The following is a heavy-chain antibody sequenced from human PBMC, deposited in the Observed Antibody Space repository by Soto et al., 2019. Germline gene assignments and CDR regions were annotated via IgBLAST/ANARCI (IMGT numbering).Heavy chain of an antibody. J-gene: IGHJ4*02. CDR2: INPSGGST. CDR3: ARDLNYYYDSSGYSHSSPDY. D-gene: IGHD3-22*01. CDR1: GYTFTSYY. Sequence: GASVKVSCKASGYTFTSYYMHWVRQAPGQGLEWMGIINPSGGSTSYAQKFQGRVTMTRDTSTSTVYMELSSLRSEDTAVYYCARDLNYYYDSSGYSHSSPDYWGQGTLVTVSS. V-gene: IGHV1-46*01.